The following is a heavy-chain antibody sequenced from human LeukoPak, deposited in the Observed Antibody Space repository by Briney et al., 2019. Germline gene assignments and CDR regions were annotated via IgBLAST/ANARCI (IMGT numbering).Heavy chain of an antibody. CDR1: GGFIGGSSYH. V-gene: IGHV4-39*06. J-gene: IGHJ5*01. CDR3: VRDIYGDYRSWFAP. CDR2: IYYSGST. Sequence: SETLSLTCIVSGGFIGGSSYHWGWVRQLPGKGLEWIGSIYYSGSTYYNSSLKSRVTISLDTSKNQFLLKVTSVTAADTAIYYCVRDIYGDYRSWFAPWGQGALVTVSS. D-gene: IGHD4-17*01.